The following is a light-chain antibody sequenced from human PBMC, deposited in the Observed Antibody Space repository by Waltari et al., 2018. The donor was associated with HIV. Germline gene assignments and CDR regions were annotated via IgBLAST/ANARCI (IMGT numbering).Light chain of an antibody. CDR2: DAS. Sequence: IVLTQSPATLSLSPGERATLSCRASQSVSSYLAWYRQKPGQAPRLLIYDASNRATGIPARFSGSGSGSDFTLTISSLEPEDFAIYYCQQRSNWPRTFGQGTKVEIK. CDR3: QQRSNWPRT. CDR1: QSVSSY. J-gene: IGKJ1*01. V-gene: IGKV3-11*01.